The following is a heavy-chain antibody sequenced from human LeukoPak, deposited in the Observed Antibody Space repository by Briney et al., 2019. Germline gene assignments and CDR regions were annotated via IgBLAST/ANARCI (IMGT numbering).Heavy chain of an antibody. CDR2: IYPGDSDT. J-gene: IGHJ3*02. CDR1: GYSFTSYW. Sequence: GESLKISCKGSGYSFTSYWIAWVCQMPGKGLEYMGIIYPGDSDTRYSPSFQGQVTISADKSISTAYLQWSSLKASDTAMYYCAGRVGGTTSRAFDIWGQGTMVSVSS. V-gene: IGHV5-51*01. CDR3: AGRVGGTTSRAFDI. D-gene: IGHD1-26*01.